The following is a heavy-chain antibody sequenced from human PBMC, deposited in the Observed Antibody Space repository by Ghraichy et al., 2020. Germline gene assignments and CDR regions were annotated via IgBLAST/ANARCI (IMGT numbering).Heavy chain of an antibody. J-gene: IGHJ3*02. CDR2: IYYSGST. Sequence: SETLSLTCTVSGGSISSYYWSWIRQPPGKGLEWIGYIYYSGSTNYNPSLKSRVTISVDTSKNQFSLKLSSVTAADTAVYYCASRDGYKGAFDIWGQGTMVTVSS. V-gene: IGHV4-59*01. CDR1: GGSISSYY. CDR3: ASRDGYKGAFDI. D-gene: IGHD5-24*01.